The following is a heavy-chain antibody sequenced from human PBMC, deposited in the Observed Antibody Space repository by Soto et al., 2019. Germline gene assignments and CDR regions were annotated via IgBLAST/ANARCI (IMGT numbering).Heavy chain of an antibody. CDR2: MNPNSGNT. D-gene: IGHD2-15*01. J-gene: IGHJ6*02. CDR1: GYTFTKSD. V-gene: IGHV1-8*01. CDR3: ARGSRGYCSGGSCYSYYYYGMDV. Sequence: GASVRVSCKASGYTFTKSDINWVRQAPGEGIEWMGWMNPNSGNTGYAQKFQGRVTMTRNTSISTAYMELSSLRSEDTAVYYCARGSRGYCSGGSCYSYYYYGMDVWGQGTTLTVSS.